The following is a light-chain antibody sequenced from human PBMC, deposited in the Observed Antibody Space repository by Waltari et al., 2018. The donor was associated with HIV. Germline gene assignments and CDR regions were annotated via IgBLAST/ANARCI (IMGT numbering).Light chain of an antibody. CDR1: QSVGSY. CDR2: GAS. Sequence: VMTQSPATVSVSPGGRATLSCRANQSVGSYLAWYQQKPGQAPRLLIYGASTRATGIPTRFSGSGSGTEFTLTISSLKSEDFAVYYCHQYNKWPRGTFGGGTKVEV. CDR3: HQYNKWPRGT. V-gene: IGKV3-15*01. J-gene: IGKJ4*01.